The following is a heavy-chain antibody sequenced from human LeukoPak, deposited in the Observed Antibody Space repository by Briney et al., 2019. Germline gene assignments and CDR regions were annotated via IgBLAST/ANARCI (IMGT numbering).Heavy chain of an antibody. Sequence: GGPLRLSCAAPGFTFSTYRMNWVRQPPGKGLEWVANIKQDGSEKYYVDSVKGRFTISRDNAKNSLYLQMNSLRAEDTAVYYCARGRASFDYWGQGTLVTVSS. CDR3: ARGRASFDY. J-gene: IGHJ4*02. D-gene: IGHD4/OR15-4a*01. V-gene: IGHV3-7*04. CDR1: GFTFSTYR. CDR2: IKQDGSEK.